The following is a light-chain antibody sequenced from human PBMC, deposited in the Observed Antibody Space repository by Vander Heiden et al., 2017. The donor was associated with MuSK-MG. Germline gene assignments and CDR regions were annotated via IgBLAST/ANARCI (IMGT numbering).Light chain of an antibody. J-gene: IGLJ1*01. CDR3: QSYDSSLSGYV. CDR2: GNS. Sequence: QSVLTQPPSVSGAPGQRVSISCPGSSSHIGAGYDVHWYHQVPGTAPKLLIYGNSNRPSGVPDRFSGSKSVTSASLAITGLQAEDEADYYCQSYDSSLSGYVFGPGTKVTV. V-gene: IGLV1-40*01. CDR1: SSHIGAGYD.